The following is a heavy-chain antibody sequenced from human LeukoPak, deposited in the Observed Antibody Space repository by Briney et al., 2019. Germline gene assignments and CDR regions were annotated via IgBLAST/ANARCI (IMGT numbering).Heavy chain of an antibody. J-gene: IGHJ4*02. CDR3: ARNSYGYSPTPIDY. V-gene: IGHV4-4*02. D-gene: IGHD5-18*01. CDR1: GGSISSSNW. CDR2: IYHSGST. Sequence: SGTLSHTCAVSGGSISSSNWWSWVRQPPGKGLEWIGEIYHSGSTNYNPSLKSRVTISVDKSKNQFSLKLSSVTAADTAVYYCARNSYGYSPTPIDYWGQGTLVTVSS.